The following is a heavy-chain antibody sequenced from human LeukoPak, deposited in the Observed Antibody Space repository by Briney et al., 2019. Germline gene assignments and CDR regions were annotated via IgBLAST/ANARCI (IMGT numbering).Heavy chain of an antibody. CDR2: INPNSGGT. CDR1: GYTFTGYY. J-gene: IGHJ5*02. Sequence: ASVKVSCKASGYTFTGYYMHWVRQAPGQGLERMGWINPNSGGTNYAQKFQGRVTMTRDTSISTAYMELSRLRSDDTAVYYCARDYDFWSGYSGYNWFDPWGQGTLVTVSS. D-gene: IGHD3-3*01. CDR3: ARDYDFWSGYSGYNWFDP. V-gene: IGHV1-2*02.